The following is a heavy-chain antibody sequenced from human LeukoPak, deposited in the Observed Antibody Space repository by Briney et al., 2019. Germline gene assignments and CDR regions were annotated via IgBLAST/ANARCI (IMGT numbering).Heavy chain of an antibody. CDR2: INHSGST. Sequence: KSSETLSLTCTVSGGSISSYYWSWIRQPPGKGLEWIGEINHSGSTNYNPSLKSRVTISVDTSKNQFSLKLSSVTAADTAVYYCARRLVAGPLEYWGQGTLVTVSS. CDR3: ARRLVAGPLEY. V-gene: IGHV4-34*01. D-gene: IGHD2-15*01. J-gene: IGHJ4*02. CDR1: GGSISSYY.